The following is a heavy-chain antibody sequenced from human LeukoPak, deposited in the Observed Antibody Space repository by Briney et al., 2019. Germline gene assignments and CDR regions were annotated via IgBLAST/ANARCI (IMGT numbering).Heavy chain of an antibody. CDR3: AKGLSTSYYSDFDH. Sequence: GGSLRLSCAASGFTISTYVMNWVRQAPGQGLEWVSSVSESADRTFYADSVKGRFTISRDNSKNTLYLQMNSLRAEDTALYYCAKGLSTSYYSDFDHWGQGTQVTVSS. CDR2: VSESADRT. CDR1: GFTISTYV. D-gene: IGHD2-2*01. J-gene: IGHJ4*02. V-gene: IGHV3-23*01.